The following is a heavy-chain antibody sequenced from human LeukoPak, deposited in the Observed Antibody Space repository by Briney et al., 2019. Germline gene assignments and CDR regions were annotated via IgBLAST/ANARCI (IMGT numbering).Heavy chain of an antibody. D-gene: IGHD1-1*01. CDR3: ARRYNWNDYWFDP. J-gene: IGHJ5*02. Sequence: GESLKISCKGSGYSFTKYWIGWVRQMPGKGLEWMGIIYPGGSDIRYSPSFQGQVTISADKSISTAYLQWSSLKASDTAMYYCARRYNWNDYWFDPWGQGTLVTVSS. CDR1: GYSFTKYW. V-gene: IGHV5-51*01. CDR2: IYPGGSDI.